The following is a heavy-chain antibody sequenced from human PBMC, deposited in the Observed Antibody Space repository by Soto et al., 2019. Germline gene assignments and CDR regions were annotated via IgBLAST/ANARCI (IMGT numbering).Heavy chain of an antibody. Sequence: QVQLVQSGAEVKKPGASVKVSCKASGYTFNTYAISWVRQAPGQGLEWMGWINAYNGNTKYAQKLQGRVTMTTDTSTSTAYMQLRSLQSDDTAVYYWARDGPPMDYWGQGTLVTVSS. CDR1: GYTFNTYA. CDR3: ARDGPPMDY. J-gene: IGHJ4*02. CDR2: INAYNGNT. V-gene: IGHV1-18*01. D-gene: IGHD2-2*01.